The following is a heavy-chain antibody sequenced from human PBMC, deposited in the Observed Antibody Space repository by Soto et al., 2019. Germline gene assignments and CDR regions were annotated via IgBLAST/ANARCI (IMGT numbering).Heavy chain of an antibody. CDR1: GASISSYY. Sequence: QVQLQESGPGLVKPSETLSLTCSVSGASISSYYWSWIRQPPGKGLEWIGCILYSGSTNYRPSLVSRVTMSVDTSNNQAPLKLSSVTAADTAGEYCATAVPNDYVPNYHYKDVWGKGTTVTVSS. D-gene: IGHD4-17*01. CDR3: ATAVPNDYVPNYHYKDV. CDR2: ILYSGST. V-gene: IGHV4-59*01. J-gene: IGHJ6*03.